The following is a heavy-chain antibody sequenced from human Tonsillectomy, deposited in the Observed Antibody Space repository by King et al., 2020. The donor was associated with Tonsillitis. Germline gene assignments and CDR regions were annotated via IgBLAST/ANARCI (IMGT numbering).Heavy chain of an antibody. CDR2: IGTAGDT. V-gene: IGHV3-13*01. CDR3: ARVSYGSGSYDY. CDR1: GFTFRSYE. D-gene: IGHD3-10*01. Sequence: VQLVESGGGLVQPGGSLRLSCSASGFTFRSYEMHWVRQATGKGLDWVSAIGTAGDTYYPGSVKGRFTNSRENAKNSLYLQMNSLRAEDTAVYYCARVSYGSGSYDYWGQGTLVTVSS. J-gene: IGHJ4*02.